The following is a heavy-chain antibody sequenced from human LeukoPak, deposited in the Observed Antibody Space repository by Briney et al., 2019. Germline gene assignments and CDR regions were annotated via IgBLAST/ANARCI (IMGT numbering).Heavy chain of an antibody. CDR3: ARDKAVTTEVTQHFQH. D-gene: IGHD4-23*01. Sequence: GASVKVSCKASGLSLTHDGISWVRQAPGQGLEWMGWISAYNGYTDYAQKFQFRVTMTTDTSTSTAYMELRSLRSDDTVVYYCARDKAVTTEVTQHFQHWGQGTLVTVSS. CDR2: ISAYNGYT. V-gene: IGHV1-18*01. CDR1: GLSLTHDG. J-gene: IGHJ1*01.